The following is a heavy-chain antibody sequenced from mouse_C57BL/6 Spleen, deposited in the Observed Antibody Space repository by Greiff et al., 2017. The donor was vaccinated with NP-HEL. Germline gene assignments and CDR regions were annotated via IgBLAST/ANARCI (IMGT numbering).Heavy chain of an antibody. CDR1: GFTFSSYA. D-gene: IGHD2-10*02. CDR2: ISDGGSYT. V-gene: IGHV5-4*01. CDR3: AREEYGNYYFDY. J-gene: IGHJ2*01. Sequence: EVKLMESGGGLVKPGGSLKLSCAASGFTFSSYAMSWVRQTPEKRLEWVATISDGGSYTYSPDNVQGRFTISSEHAKNNLYLQMSHLKSEDTAMYYCAREEYGNYYFDYWGQGTTLTVSS.